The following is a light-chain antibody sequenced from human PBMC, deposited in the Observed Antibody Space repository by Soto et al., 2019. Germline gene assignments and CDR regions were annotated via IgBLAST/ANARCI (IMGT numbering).Light chain of an antibody. J-gene: IGKJ2*01. Sequence: DIVMTQSPDSLAVSLGERATINCKSSQSVLYSSNNKNYLAWYQQKPGQPPILLIYWASARESGVPDRFSGSGCGTDFTLTISSLQAEDVAVYYCQQYYSTPYTFGQGTKLEIK. CDR3: QQYYSTPYT. V-gene: IGKV4-1*01. CDR2: WAS. CDR1: QSVLYSSNNKNY.